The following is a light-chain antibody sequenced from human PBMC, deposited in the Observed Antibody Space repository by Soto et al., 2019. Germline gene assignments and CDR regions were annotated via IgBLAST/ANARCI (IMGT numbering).Light chain of an antibody. Sequence: QSALTQPPSASGSPVQSVTISCTVTSSDVGGDNYVSWYQQHPGKAPKLMIYDVTKRPSGVPDRFSGSKSGNTASLTVSGLQTEDEADYYCSYYAGGNNFVFGGGTKVTVL. J-gene: IGLJ3*02. V-gene: IGLV2-8*01. CDR2: DVT. CDR1: SSDVGGDNY. CDR3: SYYAGGNNFV.